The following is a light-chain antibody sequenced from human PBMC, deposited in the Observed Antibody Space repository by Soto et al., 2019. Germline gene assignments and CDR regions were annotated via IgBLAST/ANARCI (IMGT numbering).Light chain of an antibody. CDR2: GNS. V-gene: IGLV1-40*01. Sequence: VVTQPPSVSGAPGQRVTISCTGSSSNIGAGYDVHWYQQLPGTAPKLLIYGNSNRPSGVPDRFSGSKSGTSASLAITGLQAEDEADYYCQSYDSSLSGSVFGGGTQLTVL. CDR3: QSYDSSLSGSV. CDR1: SSNIGAGYD. J-gene: IGLJ2*01.